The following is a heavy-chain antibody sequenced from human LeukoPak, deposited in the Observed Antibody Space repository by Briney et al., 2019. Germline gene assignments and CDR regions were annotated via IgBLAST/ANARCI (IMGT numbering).Heavy chain of an antibody. V-gene: IGHV3-48*04. D-gene: IGHD6-6*01. Sequence: GGSLRLSCAASGFTFSSHDMSWIRQAPGKGLEWVSYISSSGSTIYYADSVKGRFTISRDNAKNSLYLQMNSLRADDTAVYYCARDASSSSPYYYYMDVWGKGTTVTVSS. J-gene: IGHJ6*03. CDR1: GFTFSSHD. CDR3: ARDASSSSPYYYYMDV. CDR2: ISSSGSTI.